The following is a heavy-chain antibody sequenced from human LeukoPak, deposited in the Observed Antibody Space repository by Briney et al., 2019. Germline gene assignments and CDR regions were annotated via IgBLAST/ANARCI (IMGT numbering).Heavy chain of an antibody. CDR3: ARAASGIAVAGNLGWFDP. CDR2: IYYSGST. J-gene: IGHJ5*02. Sequence: SETLSLTCTVSGGSISSYYWSWIRQPPGKGLEWIGYIYYSGSTNYNPSLKSRVTISVDTSKNQFSLQLSSVTGADTAVYYCARAASGIAVAGNLGWFDPGGEGTLVTVPS. CDR1: GGSISSYY. D-gene: IGHD6-19*01. V-gene: IGHV4-59*01.